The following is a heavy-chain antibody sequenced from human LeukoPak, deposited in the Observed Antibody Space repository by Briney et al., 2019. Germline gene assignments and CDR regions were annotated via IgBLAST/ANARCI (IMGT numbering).Heavy chain of an antibody. V-gene: IGHV3-23*01. CDR2: ISGSGDGT. J-gene: IGHJ4*02. CDR3: AKAGEQQWLRMHFDN. Sequence: SGGSLRLSCADSAFTFRNYAMNWVRQAPGKGLEWVSVISGSGDGTYYADSVKGRFTISRDNSKNTLYLQMKSLRAEDTAVYYRAKAGEQQWLRMHFDNWGQGTLVTVSS. CDR1: AFTFRNYA. D-gene: IGHD5-18*01.